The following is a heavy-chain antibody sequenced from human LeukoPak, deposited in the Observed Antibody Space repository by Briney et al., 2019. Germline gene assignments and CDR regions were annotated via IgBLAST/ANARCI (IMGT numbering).Heavy chain of an antibody. CDR2: IYPGDSDT. D-gene: IGHD4/OR15-4a*01. J-gene: IGHJ4*02. Sequence: GESLKTSCKGSGYSFTSYWIGWVRQMPGKGLEWMGIIYPGDSDTRYGPSFQGQVTISADKSISTAYLQWSSLKASDTAMYYCARRLFPDYGATDYWGQGTLVTVSS. V-gene: IGHV5-51*01. CDR1: GYSFTSYW. CDR3: ARRLFPDYGATDY.